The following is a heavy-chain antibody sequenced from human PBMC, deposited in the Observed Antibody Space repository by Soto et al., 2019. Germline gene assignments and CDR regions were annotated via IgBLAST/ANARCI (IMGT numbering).Heavy chain of an antibody. CDR2: ISGSGGST. CDR3: AKDLLGITGTTGGFDY. V-gene: IGHV3-23*01. Sequence: AGGSLRLSCAASGFTFSSYAMSWVRQAPGKGLEWVSAISGSGGSTYYADSVKGWFTISRDNSKNTLYLQMNSLRAEDTAVYYCAKDLLGITGTTGGFDYWGQGTLVTVSS. D-gene: IGHD1-7*01. CDR1: GFTFSSYA. J-gene: IGHJ4*02.